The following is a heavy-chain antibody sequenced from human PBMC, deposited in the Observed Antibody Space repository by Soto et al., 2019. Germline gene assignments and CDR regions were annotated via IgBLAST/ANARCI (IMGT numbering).Heavy chain of an antibody. V-gene: IGHV4-59*01. Sequence: SETLSLTCTVSGGSIGSYYWSWIRQPPGKGLEWIGYIYESGSTNSNPSLQSRVTISVDTSKNQFYLNLSPVTAADTATYYCARARITLVRAIIKYNMDIWGQGTTVTVSS. CDR1: GGSIGSYY. CDR2: IYESGST. D-gene: IGHD3-10*01. J-gene: IGHJ6*02. CDR3: ARARITLVRAIIKYNMDI.